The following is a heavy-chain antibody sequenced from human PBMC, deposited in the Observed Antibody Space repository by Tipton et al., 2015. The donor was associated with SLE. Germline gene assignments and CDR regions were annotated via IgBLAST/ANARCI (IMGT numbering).Heavy chain of an antibody. CDR1: GGSFSNYY. J-gene: IGHJ4*02. Sequence: TLSLTCAVYGGSFSNYYWSWIRQPPGKGLECIGEINHSGSTNYSPSFQGHVTISADKSINTAYLQWNSLKASDTAMYYCARYISAEDYWGQGTLVTVSS. V-gene: IGHV4-34*10. CDR2: INHSGST. D-gene: IGHD1-14*01. CDR3: ARYISAEDY.